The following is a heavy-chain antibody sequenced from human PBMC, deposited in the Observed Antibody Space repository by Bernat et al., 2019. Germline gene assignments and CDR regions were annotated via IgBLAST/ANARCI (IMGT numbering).Heavy chain of an antibody. Sequence: QVQLVQSGAEVKKPGSSVKVSCKASGDTFTSYAINWVRQAPGQGLEWMGGIIPIFGTANYAQKFQGRVTITADKSTSTAYMELSSLRSEDTAVYYCAGRGYSFYWFDPWGQGTLVTVSS. CDR2: IIPIFGTA. V-gene: IGHV1-69*06. D-gene: IGHD5-18*01. CDR3: AGRGYSFYWFDP. J-gene: IGHJ5*02. CDR1: GDTFTSYA.